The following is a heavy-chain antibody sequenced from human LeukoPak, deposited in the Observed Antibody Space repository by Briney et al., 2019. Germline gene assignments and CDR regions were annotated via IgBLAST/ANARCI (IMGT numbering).Heavy chain of an antibody. D-gene: IGHD3-3*01. V-gene: IGHV1-18*01. CDR1: GYTFTSYG. J-gene: IGHJ5*02. CDR3: ARVVTIFGVVTPSSWFDP. Sequence: ASVKVSCKASGYTFTSYGISWVRQAPGQGLEWMGWISAYNGNTNYAQKLQGRVTMTTDTPTSTAYMELRSLRSDDTAVYYCARVVTIFGVVTPSSWFDPWGQGTLVTVSS. CDR2: ISAYNGNT.